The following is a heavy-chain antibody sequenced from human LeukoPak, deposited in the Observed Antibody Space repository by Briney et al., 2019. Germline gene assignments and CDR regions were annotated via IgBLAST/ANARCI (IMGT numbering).Heavy chain of an antibody. Sequence: GGSLRLSCAASGFTFTDYLMTWVRQAPGKGLEWVADIKADGSEKYYVDSVKGRFTILRDNAKNSLYLQMNSLRAEDTAVYYCARDRVYVGATTSHAFDIWGQGTMVTVSS. CDR3: ARDRVYVGATTSHAFDI. CDR2: IKADGSEK. CDR1: GFTFTDYL. J-gene: IGHJ3*02. D-gene: IGHD1-26*01. V-gene: IGHV3-7*01.